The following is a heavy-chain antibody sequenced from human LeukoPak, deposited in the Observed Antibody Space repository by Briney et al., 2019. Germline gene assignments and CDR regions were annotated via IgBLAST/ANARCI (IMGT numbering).Heavy chain of an antibody. D-gene: IGHD2-15*01. J-gene: IGHJ4*02. CDR1: GFTFSNAW. CDR3: TRVSGYCSGGSCYSVDY. Sequence: GGSLRLSCAASGFTFSNAWMSWVRQAPGKGLEWVGRIKSKTDGGTTDYAAPVKGRFTISRDDSKSIAYLQMNSLKTEDTAVYYCTRVSGYCSGGSCYSVDYWGQGTLVTVSS. CDR2: IKSKTDGGTT. V-gene: IGHV3-15*01.